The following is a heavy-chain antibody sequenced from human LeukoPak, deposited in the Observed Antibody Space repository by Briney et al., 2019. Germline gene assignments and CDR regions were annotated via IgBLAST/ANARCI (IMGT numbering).Heavy chain of an antibody. Sequence: SVKVSCKASGGTFSSYAISWVRQAPGQGLEWMGGIIPIFGTANYAQKFQGRVTITADESTSTAYMELSSLRSEDTAVYYCARDPYYYGPGPIGWGQGTLVTVSS. V-gene: IGHV1-69*13. J-gene: IGHJ4*02. CDR1: GGTFSSYA. D-gene: IGHD3-10*01. CDR3: ARDPYYYGPGPIG. CDR2: IIPIFGTA.